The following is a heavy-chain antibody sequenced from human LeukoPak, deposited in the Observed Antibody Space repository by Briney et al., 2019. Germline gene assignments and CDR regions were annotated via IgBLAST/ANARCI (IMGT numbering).Heavy chain of an antibody. V-gene: IGHV4-39*01. CDR1: GGSISSSSYY. D-gene: IGHD3-22*01. CDR3: ARLPTYYDSSGYYREDI. Sequence: SETLSLTCTVSGGSISSSSYYWGWIRQPPGKGLEWIGSIYYSGSTYYNPSLTSRVTISVDTSKSQFSLKLSSVTAADTAVYYCARLPTYYDSSGYYREDIWGQGTMVTVSS. J-gene: IGHJ3*02. CDR2: IYYSGST.